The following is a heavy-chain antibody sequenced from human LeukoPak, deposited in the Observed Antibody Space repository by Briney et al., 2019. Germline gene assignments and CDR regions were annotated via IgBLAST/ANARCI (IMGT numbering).Heavy chain of an antibody. CDR1: GFTVSSNY. J-gene: IGHJ4*02. Sequence: GGSLRLSCAASGFTVSSNYWKWVRQAPGKGLEWVSVFYGGGSTYYADSVKGRFTISRDNSKSTLYLQMNSLRAEGTAVCYCARGSGNTVSTRFFDFWGRGTLVTVSS. CDR3: ARGSGNTVSTRFFDF. V-gene: IGHV3-53*01. CDR2: FYGGGST. D-gene: IGHD5/OR15-5a*01.